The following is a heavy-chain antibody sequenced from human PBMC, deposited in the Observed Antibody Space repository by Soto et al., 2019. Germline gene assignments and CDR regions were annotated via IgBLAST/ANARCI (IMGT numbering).Heavy chain of an antibody. V-gene: IGHV4-59*01. D-gene: IGHD6-19*01. CDR2: IHYSGSS. CDR1: GGSISRYY. J-gene: IGHJ4*02. CDR3: AKGGGSGRYIFDN. Sequence: SETLSLTCTVSGGSISRYYWSWVRQPPGKGLEWIGYIHYSGSSIYNPSLKSRVTIAVDTSKNQFSLKLSSVTAADTAVYYCAKGGGSGRYIFDNCAQGSWDPVS.